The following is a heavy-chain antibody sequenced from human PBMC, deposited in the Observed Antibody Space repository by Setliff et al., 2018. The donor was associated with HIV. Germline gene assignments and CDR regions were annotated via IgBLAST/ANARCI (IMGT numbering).Heavy chain of an antibody. CDR2: IYYSGST. V-gene: IGHV4-31*03. Sequence: PSETLSLTCTVSGGSISSGTYYWSWIRQHPGKGLEWIGYIYYSGSTYYNPSLKSRVTISVDTSRNQFSLKLSSVTAADTAVYFCARRYHDASGFYNSWGQGVLVTVSS. CDR1: GGSISSGTYY. J-gene: IGHJ4*02. D-gene: IGHD1-1*01. CDR3: ARRYHDASGFYNS.